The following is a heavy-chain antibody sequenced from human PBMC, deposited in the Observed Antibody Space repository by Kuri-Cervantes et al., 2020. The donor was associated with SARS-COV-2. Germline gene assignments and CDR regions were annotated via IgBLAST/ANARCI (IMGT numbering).Heavy chain of an antibody. CDR3: TTELVDANTMRSFDI. Sequence: GESLKICSAAAGISFSNAWMSWVRQAPRKGLEWVGRIPSKTDGGTTDYAAPVKGRFTISRDDSKNTLYLQMNSLNTEDKDVYYCTTELVDANTMRSFDIWGQGTMVTVSS. V-gene: IGHV3-15*01. CDR1: GISFSNAW. D-gene: IGHD1-26*01. CDR2: IPSKTDGGTT. J-gene: IGHJ3*02.